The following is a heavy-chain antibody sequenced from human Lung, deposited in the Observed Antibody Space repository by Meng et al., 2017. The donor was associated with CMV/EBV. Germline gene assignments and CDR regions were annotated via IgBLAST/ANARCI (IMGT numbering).Heavy chain of an antibody. CDR2: ISWDGGST. CDR1: GLTFDDYA. Sequence: GESLKISCPASGLTFDDYAMHWVRQAPGKGLEWVSLISWDGGSTYYADSVKGRFTISRDNSKNSLYLQMNSLRAEDTALYYCAKGLRYYYGMDVWGQGTTVTVSS. J-gene: IGHJ6*02. CDR3: AKGLRYYYGMDV. D-gene: IGHD6-19*01. V-gene: IGHV3-43D*03.